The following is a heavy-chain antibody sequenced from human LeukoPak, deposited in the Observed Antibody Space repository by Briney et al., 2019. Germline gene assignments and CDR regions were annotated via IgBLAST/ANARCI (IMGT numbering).Heavy chain of an antibody. Sequence: PGRSLRLSCAASRFTFSSYGMHWVRQAPGKGLEWVAVIWYDGSNKYYADSVKGRFTISRDNSKNTLYLQMNSLRAEDTAVYYCARDLSGMDVWGKGTTVTVSS. J-gene: IGHJ6*04. CDR1: RFTFSSYG. CDR3: ARDLSGMDV. V-gene: IGHV3-33*01. CDR2: IWYDGSNK.